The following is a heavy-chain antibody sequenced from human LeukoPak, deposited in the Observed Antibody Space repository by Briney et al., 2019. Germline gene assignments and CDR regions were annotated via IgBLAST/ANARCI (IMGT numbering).Heavy chain of an antibody. CDR3: ARDRCSDIVVVPAAIPRGEYGMDV. V-gene: IGHV3-30*04. Sequence: GGSLRLSCAASGFTFSSYAMHWVRQAPGKGLEWVAVISYDGSNKYYADSVKGRFTISRDNSKSTLYLQMNSLRAEDTAVYYCARDRCSDIVVVPAAIPRGEYGMDVWGQGTTVTVSS. J-gene: IGHJ6*02. CDR2: ISYDGSNK. CDR1: GFTFSSYA. D-gene: IGHD2-2*02.